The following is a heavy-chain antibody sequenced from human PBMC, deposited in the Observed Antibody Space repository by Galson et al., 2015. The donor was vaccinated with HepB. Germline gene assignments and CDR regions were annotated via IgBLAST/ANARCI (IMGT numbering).Heavy chain of an antibody. CDR2: ISPYNGRT. CDR1: GYSFTNFG. D-gene: IGHD2-2*01. Sequence: SVKVSCKASGYSFTNFGITWVHQAPGQGLEWMGWISPYNGRTNNAQKFQGRVVLTTDTSTNTAYMEMRSLKSDDTAIYYCARGTLMPRPPGDPWGQGTRVTVSS. CDR3: ARGTLMPRPPGDP. J-gene: IGHJ5*02. V-gene: IGHV1-18*01.